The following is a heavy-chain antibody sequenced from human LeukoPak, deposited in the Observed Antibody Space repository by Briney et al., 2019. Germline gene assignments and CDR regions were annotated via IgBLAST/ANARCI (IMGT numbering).Heavy chain of an antibody. V-gene: IGHV3-23*01. CDR1: GFTFSTYA. D-gene: IGHD6-19*01. CDR2: ISATGSTT. CDR3: ARGADTGYSSDS. Sequence: GGSLRLSCAASGFTFSTYAMTWVRQAPGKGLESVSLISATGSTTYYAESVRGRFTISRDNSKNTLYLQMNSLRAEDTAVYYCARGADTGYSSDSWGQGTLVTVSS. J-gene: IGHJ5*02.